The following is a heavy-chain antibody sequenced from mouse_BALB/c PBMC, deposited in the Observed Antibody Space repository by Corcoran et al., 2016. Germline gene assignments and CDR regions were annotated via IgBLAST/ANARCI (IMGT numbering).Heavy chain of an antibody. D-gene: IGHD2-3*01. V-gene: IGHV1S136*01. J-gene: IGHJ4*01. CDR2: INPYNDGT. Sequence: EVQLQQSGPELVKPGASVKMSCKASGYTFTSYVMHWVKQKPGQGLEWIGYINPYNDGTKYNEKFKGKATLTSDKSSSTAYMELSSLTSEDSAAYYCARYADGHVYYHAMYYLGQGTSVTVSS. CDR1: GYTFTSYV. CDR3: ARYADGHVYYHAMYY.